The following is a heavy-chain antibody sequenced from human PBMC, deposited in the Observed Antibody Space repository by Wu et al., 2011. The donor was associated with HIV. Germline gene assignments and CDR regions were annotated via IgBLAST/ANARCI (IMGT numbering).Heavy chain of an antibody. V-gene: IGHV1-69*11. CDR3: ARDISSSWYELGAFDI. Sequence: QVQLVQSGAEVKKPGSSVKVSCKASGGTFSTYAISWVRQAPGQGPEWMGRVIPILGTTNYAQKFQGRVTITADESTSTAYMELSSLRSDDTAVYYCARDISSSWYELGAFDIWGLGTMVTVSS. D-gene: IGHD6-13*01. CDR2: VIPILGTT. CDR1: GGTFSTYA. J-gene: IGHJ3*02.